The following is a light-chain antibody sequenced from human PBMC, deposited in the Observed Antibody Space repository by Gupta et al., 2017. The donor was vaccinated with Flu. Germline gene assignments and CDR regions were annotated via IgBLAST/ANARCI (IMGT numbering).Light chain of an antibody. CDR1: SSDVGGYNY. CDR3: SSYTSSSTVV. Sequence: QSALTQPASVSGSPGQSITISCTGTSSDVGGYNYVSWYQQHPGKAPKLMIYEVSNRPSGVLNRFSGSKSGNTASLTISGRQAEDEADYYCSSYTSSSTVVFGGGTKRTVL. V-gene: IGLV2-14*01. J-gene: IGLJ2*01. CDR2: EVS.